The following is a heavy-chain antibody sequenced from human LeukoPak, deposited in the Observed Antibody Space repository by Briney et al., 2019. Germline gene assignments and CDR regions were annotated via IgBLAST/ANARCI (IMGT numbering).Heavy chain of an antibody. CDR3: ATANNWNHALGY. CDR1: GDTFIRYG. D-gene: IGHD1-1*01. Sequence: ASVTVSCKASGDTFIRYGITWVRQAPGQGLEWMGWISTGNGNTNSGQKFQGRVTMTTDKSTGTAHMELRSLRSDDTAMYYCATANNWNHALGYWGQGTLVTVSS. J-gene: IGHJ4*02. V-gene: IGHV1-18*01. CDR2: ISTGNGNT.